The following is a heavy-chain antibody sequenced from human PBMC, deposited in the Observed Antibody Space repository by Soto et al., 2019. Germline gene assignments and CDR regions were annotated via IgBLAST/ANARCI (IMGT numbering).Heavy chain of an antibody. CDR2: ISYDGSNK. CDR3: AKDLYCSGGSCYSGSIAYYYFGMDV. J-gene: IGHJ6*02. D-gene: IGHD2-15*01. CDR1: GFTFSNYG. Sequence: QVQLVESGGGVVQPGRSLRLSCAASGFTFSNYGMHWVRQAPGKGLEWVAVISYDGSNKYYADSVKGRFTISRDNSKNMLYRQMNSLGAEDTAVFYCAKDLYCSGGSCYSGSIAYYYFGMDVLGQGTTVTVSS. V-gene: IGHV3-30*18.